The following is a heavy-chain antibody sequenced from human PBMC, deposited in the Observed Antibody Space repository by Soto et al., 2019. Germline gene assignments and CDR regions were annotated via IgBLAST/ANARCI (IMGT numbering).Heavy chain of an antibody. V-gene: IGHV3-30*18. CDR3: ANTIAARPDEDYYGMDV. J-gene: IGHJ6*02. CDR1: GFTFSSYG. CDR2: ISYDGSNK. Sequence: PGGSLRLSCAASGFTFSSYGMHWVRQAPGKGLEWVAVISYDGSNKYYADSVKGRFTISRDNSKNTLYLQMNSLRAEDTAVYYCANTIAARPDEDYYGMDVWGQGTTVTVSS. D-gene: IGHD6-6*01.